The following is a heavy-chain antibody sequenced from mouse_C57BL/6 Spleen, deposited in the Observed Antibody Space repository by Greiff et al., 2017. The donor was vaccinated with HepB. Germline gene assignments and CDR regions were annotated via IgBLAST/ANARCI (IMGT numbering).Heavy chain of an antibody. Sequence: QVTLKESGPGILQPSQTLSLTCSFSGFSLSTFGMGVGWIRQPSGKGLEWLAHIWWDDDKYYNPALKSRLTISKDTSKNQVFLKIANVDTAETATYYCARNWDRWAYWYFDVWGTGTTVTGSS. D-gene: IGHD4-1*01. V-gene: IGHV8-8*01. CDR2: IWWDDDK. J-gene: IGHJ1*03. CDR1: GFSLSTFGMG. CDR3: ARNWDRWAYWYFDV.